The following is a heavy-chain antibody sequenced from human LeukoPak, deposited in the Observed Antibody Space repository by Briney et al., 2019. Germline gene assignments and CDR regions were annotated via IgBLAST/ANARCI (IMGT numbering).Heavy chain of an antibody. D-gene: IGHD4-23*01. CDR1: GGSISSYY. CDR2: IYYSGST. CDR3: ARWRLGVVTHHFDY. V-gene: IGHV4-59*01. Sequence: SETLSLTCTVSGGSISSYYWSWIRQPPGKGLEWIGYIYYSGSTNYNPSLKSRVTISVDTPKNQFSLKLSSVTAADTAVYYCARWRLGVVTHHFDYWGQGTLVTVSS. J-gene: IGHJ4*02.